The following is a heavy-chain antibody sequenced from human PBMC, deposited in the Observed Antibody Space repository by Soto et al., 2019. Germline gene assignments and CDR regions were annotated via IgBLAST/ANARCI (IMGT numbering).Heavy chain of an antibody. CDR2: IMPIIGTA. Sequence: QLQLVQCGAEVKKPGSSVKVSCKASGGTFSSHVFNWVRQAPGQGLEWMGGIMPIIGTANYAQKFQGRVTITADESTSTAYMELSSLRSEDTAVYYCARDLEFRDGNISHLDYWGQGTLVTVSS. D-gene: IGHD3-10*01. CDR3: ARDLEFRDGNISHLDY. V-gene: IGHV1-69*01. CDR1: GGTFSSHV. J-gene: IGHJ4*02.